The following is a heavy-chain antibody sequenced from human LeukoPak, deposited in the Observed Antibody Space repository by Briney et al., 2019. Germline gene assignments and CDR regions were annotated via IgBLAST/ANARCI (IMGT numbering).Heavy chain of an antibody. V-gene: IGHV1-69*13. CDR2: IIPIFGTA. J-gene: IGHJ5*02. D-gene: IGHD3-10*01. CDR1: GGTFSSYA. Sequence: SVKVSCKASGGTFSSYAISWVRQAPGQGLEWMGGIIPIFGTANYAQKFQGRVTITADESTSTAYMELSSLRSEDTAVYYCARDAGAIADYYGSGSLRDNWSDPWGQGTLVTVSS. CDR3: ARDAGAIADYYGSGSLRDNWSDP.